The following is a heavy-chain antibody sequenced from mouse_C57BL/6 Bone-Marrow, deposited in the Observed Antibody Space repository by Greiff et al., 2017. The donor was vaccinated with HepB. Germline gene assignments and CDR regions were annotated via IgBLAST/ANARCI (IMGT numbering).Heavy chain of an antibody. D-gene: IGHD2-1*01. CDR3: ARRGHGKGFAY. CDR1: GYTFTDYY. Sequence: EVQLQQSGPELVKPGASVKISCKASGYTFTDYYMNWVKQSHGKSLEWIGDINPNNGGTSYNQKFKGKATLTVDKSSSTAYMELRSLTSEDSAVYYCARRGHGKGFAYWGQATLVTVSA. V-gene: IGHV1-26*01. J-gene: IGHJ3*01. CDR2: INPNNGGT.